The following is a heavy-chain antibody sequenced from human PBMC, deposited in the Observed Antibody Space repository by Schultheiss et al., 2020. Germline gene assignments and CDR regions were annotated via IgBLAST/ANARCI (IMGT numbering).Heavy chain of an antibody. D-gene: IGHD5-24*01. CDR3: AKEDRRGWLQLQADGMDV. CDR2: INHSGST. Sequence: SETLSLTCAVYGGSFSGYYWSWIRQPAGKGLEWIGEINHSGSTNYNPSLKSRVTISVDTSKNQFSLKLSSVTAADTAVYYCAKEDRRGWLQLQADGMDVWGQGTTVTVSS. CDR1: GGSFSGYY. V-gene: IGHV4-34*01. J-gene: IGHJ6*02.